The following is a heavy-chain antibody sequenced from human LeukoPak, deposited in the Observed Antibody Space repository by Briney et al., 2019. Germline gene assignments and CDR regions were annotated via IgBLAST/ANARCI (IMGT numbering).Heavy chain of an antibody. CDR1: GFTFSSYA. Sequence: GGSLRLSCAASGFTFSSYAMSWVRQAPGKGLEWVSAISGRGDSTYYADSVKGRFTISRDNSKNTLYLQINSLRAEDTAVYSCAKGSSSDCINYWGQGTLVTVSS. J-gene: IGHJ4*02. V-gene: IGHV3-23*01. CDR2: ISGRGDST. CDR3: AKGSSSDCINY. D-gene: IGHD6-19*01.